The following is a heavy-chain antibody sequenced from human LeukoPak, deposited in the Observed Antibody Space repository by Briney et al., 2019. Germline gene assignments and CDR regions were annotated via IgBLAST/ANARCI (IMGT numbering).Heavy chain of an antibody. CDR2: INHSGST. D-gene: IGHD6-6*01. CDR1: GGSFSGYY. J-gene: IGHJ4*02. Sequence: SETLSLTCAVYGGSFSGYYWSCIRQPPGKGLEWIGEINHSGSTNYNPSLKSRVTISVDTSKNQFSLKLSSVTAADTAVYYCARRRNVAAPFDYWGQGTLVTVSS. CDR3: ARRRNVAAPFDY. V-gene: IGHV4-34*01.